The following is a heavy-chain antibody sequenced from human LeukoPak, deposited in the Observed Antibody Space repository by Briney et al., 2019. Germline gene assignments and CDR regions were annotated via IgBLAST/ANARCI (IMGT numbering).Heavy chain of an antibody. J-gene: IGHJ5*02. CDR1: GGTFSSYA. CDR3: ARGPVYYGSGSYYNWFDP. D-gene: IGHD3-10*01. Sequence: GASVKVSCKASGGTFSSYAISWVRQAPGQGLEWMGWINPNSGGTNYAQKFQGRVTMTRDTSISTAYMELSRLRSDDTAVYYCARGPVYYGSGSYYNWFDPWGQGTLVTVSS. V-gene: IGHV1-2*02. CDR2: INPNSGGT.